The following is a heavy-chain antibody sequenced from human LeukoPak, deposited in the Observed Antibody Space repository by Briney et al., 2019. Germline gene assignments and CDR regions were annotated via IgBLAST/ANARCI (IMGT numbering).Heavy chain of an antibody. D-gene: IGHD3-10*01. Sequence: AGGSLRLSCAASGFTFSSYSMNWVRQAPGKGLEWVSYISSSSSTIYYADSVKGRFTISRDNAKNSLYLQMNSLRAEDTAVYYCARGYGLGIFYWGQGTLVTVSS. CDR1: GFTFSSYS. CDR3: ARGYGLGIFY. V-gene: IGHV3-48*01. CDR2: ISSSSSTI. J-gene: IGHJ4*02.